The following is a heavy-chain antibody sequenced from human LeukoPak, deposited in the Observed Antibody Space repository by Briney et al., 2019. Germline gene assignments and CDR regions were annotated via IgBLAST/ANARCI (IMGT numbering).Heavy chain of an antibody. CDR2: IYHSGST. D-gene: IGHD3-22*01. J-gene: IGHJ4*02. CDR3: ARGSMVSFDYYDSSGHGYFDY. V-gene: IGHV4-4*02. Sequence: SETLSLTCAVSGGSISSSNWWSWVRQPPGKGLEWIGEIYHSGSTNYNPSLKSRVTISVDKSKNQFSLKLSSVTAADTAVYYCARGSMVSFDYYDSSGHGYFDYWGQGTLVTVSS. CDR1: GGSISSSNW.